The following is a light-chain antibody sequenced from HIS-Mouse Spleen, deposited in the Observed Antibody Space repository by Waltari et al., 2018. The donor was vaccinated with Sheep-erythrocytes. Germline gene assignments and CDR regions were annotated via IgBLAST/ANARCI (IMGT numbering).Light chain of an antibody. J-gene: IGLJ2*01. Sequence: QSALTQPASVSGSPGQSITISCTGTSSYVGSYNLVSWYQQHPGKAPKLMIYEGSKRPSGVSNRFSGSKSGNTASLTISGLQAEDEADYYCSSYTSSSTQVFGGGTKLTVL. CDR2: EGS. CDR3: SSYTSSSTQV. CDR1: SSYVGSYNL. V-gene: IGLV2-14*02.